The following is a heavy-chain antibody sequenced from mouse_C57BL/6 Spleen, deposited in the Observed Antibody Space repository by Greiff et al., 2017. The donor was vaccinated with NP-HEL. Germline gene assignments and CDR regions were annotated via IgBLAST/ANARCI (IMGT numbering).Heavy chain of an antibody. CDR2: INPNNGGT. J-gene: IGHJ2*01. Sequence: VQLQQSGPELVKPGASVKISCKASGYTFTDYYMNWVKQSHGKSLEWIGDINPNNGGTSYNQKFKGKATLTVDKSSSTAYMELRSLTSEDSAGYYCALVAYWGQGTTLTVSS. CDR3: ALVAY. D-gene: IGHD1-1*01. V-gene: IGHV1-26*01. CDR1: GYTFTDYY.